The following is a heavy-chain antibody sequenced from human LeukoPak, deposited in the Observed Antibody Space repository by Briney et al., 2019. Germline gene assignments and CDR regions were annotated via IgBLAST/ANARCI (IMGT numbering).Heavy chain of an antibody. Sequence: SETLSLTCTVSGGSISSYYWSWIRQPAGKGLEWIGRIYTSGSTNYNPSLTNYNPSLNSRVTISVDTSKNQFSLKLSSVTAADTAVYYCARLSVVQYYYGSGSYPGDWYFDLWGRGTLVTVSS. CDR2: IYTSGSTNYNPSLT. V-gene: IGHV4-4*07. D-gene: IGHD3-10*01. CDR1: GGSISSYY. J-gene: IGHJ2*01. CDR3: ARLSVVQYYYGSGSYPGDWYFDL.